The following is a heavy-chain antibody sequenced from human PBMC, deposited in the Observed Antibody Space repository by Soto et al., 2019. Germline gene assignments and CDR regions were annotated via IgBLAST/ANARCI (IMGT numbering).Heavy chain of an antibody. CDR3: AREGATYDFWSGYQNNWFDP. D-gene: IGHD3-3*01. Sequence: SETLSLTCTVSGGSVSSGSYYWSWIRQPPGKGLEGIGYIYYSGSTNYNPSLKSRVTISVDTSKNQFSLKLSSVTAADTAVYYCAREGATYDFWSGYQNNWFDPWGQGTLVTVSS. J-gene: IGHJ5*02. V-gene: IGHV4-61*01. CDR2: IYYSGST. CDR1: GGSVSSGSYY.